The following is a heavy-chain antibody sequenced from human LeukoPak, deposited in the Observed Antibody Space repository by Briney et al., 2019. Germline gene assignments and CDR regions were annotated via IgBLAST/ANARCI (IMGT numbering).Heavy chain of an antibody. CDR1: GGSNSSSSYY. D-gene: IGHD1-1*01. J-gene: IGHJ5*02. V-gene: IGHV4-39*01. CDR2: IYYSGST. CDR3: ARKGGGQLVNTRRWFDP. Sequence: PSETLSLTCTVSGGSNSSSSYYWGWIRQPPGKGLEWIGSIYYSGSTYYNPSLKSRVTISVDTSKNQFSLKLSSVAAADTAVYYCARKGGGQLVNTRRWFDPWGQGTLVTVSS.